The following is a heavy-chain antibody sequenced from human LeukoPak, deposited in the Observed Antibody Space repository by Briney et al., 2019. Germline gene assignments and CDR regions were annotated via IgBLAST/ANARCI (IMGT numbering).Heavy chain of an antibody. D-gene: IGHD6-6*01. CDR2: VYYSGNT. V-gene: IGHV4-39*07. Sequence: SETLSLTCTVSGGSISSSGSYWGWIRQPPGKGLEWIGSVYYSGNTYNPSLKSRVTISVDTSRNQFSLNLTSVNAADTAIYYCARVMAARREDLNWFDPWGQGTLVTVSS. J-gene: IGHJ5*02. CDR3: ARVMAARREDLNWFDP. CDR1: GGSISSSGSY.